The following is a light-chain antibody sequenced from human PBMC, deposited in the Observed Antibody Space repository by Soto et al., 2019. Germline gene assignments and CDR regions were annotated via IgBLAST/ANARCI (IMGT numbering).Light chain of an antibody. CDR2: GAS. CDR1: QSVSLS. J-gene: IGKJ1*01. Sequence: EIVLTQSPATLSVSLGDSATLSCRASQSVSLSLAWYQMRPGQPPRLLIYGASTRATDIPARFSGSGSGTDFTLTISSLQSEDFAVYFCQQYHIWPSWTFGQGIKVELK. V-gene: IGKV3-15*01. CDR3: QQYHIWPSWT.